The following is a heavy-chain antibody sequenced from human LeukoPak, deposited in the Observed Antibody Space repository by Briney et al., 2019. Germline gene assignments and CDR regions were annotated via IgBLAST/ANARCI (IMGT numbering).Heavy chain of an antibody. CDR1: GFTFSSYS. V-gene: IGHV3-48*02. D-gene: IGHD5-18*01. Sequence: GGSLRLSCAASGFTFSSYSMNWVRQAPGKGLEWVAYIDSGSGTIYYADSVKGRCTISRDNAKNSLYLQMNSLRDEDTAVYSCARDGAMDGPDFDYWGQGTLVTVSS. CDR2: IDSGSGTI. CDR3: ARDGAMDGPDFDY. J-gene: IGHJ4*02.